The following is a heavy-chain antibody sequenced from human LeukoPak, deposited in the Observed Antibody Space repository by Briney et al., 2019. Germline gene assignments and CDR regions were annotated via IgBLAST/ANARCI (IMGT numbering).Heavy chain of an antibody. D-gene: IGHD3-22*01. CDR2: INPSGGST. Sequence: ASVKVSCKASGYTFTSYYMHWVRQAPGQGLEWMGIINPSGGSTSYAQKFQGRVTMTRDMSTSTVYMELSSLRSDDTAVYYCARGHYDSSGYYYEEDYWGQGTLVTVSS. CDR3: ARGHYDSSGYYYEEDY. J-gene: IGHJ4*02. CDR1: GYTFTSYY. V-gene: IGHV1-46*01.